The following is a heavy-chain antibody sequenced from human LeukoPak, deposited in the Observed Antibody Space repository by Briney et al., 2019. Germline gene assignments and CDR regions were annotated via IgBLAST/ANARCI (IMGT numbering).Heavy chain of an antibody. J-gene: IGHJ4*02. CDR1: GGSISSYY. CDR3: ARAQNYYDSSGPLGY. D-gene: IGHD3-22*01. V-gene: IGHV4-59*08. CDR2: IYYSGST. Sequence: PSETLSLTCSVSGGSISSYYWSWIRQPPGKGLEWIGYIYYSGSTNYNPSLKSRVTISVDTSKNQFSLKLSSVTAADTAVYYCARAQNYYDSSGPLGYWGQGTLVTVSS.